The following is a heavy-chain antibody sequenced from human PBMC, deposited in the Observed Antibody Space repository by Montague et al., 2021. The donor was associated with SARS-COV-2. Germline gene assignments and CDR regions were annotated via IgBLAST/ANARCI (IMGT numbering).Heavy chain of an antibody. V-gene: IGHV4-4*08. Sequence: SETLSLTCTVSSDSISSYYWGWIRQPLGKRLEWLGYVYSSGTTNYNPSLNSRIAISVDTSKNQFSLRLDSVTAADTAIYYCATLTQSNGDFWGQGALVTVS. J-gene: IGHJ4*02. CDR2: VYSSGTT. D-gene: IGHD4/OR15-4a*01. CDR1: SDSISSYY. CDR3: ATLTQSNGDF.